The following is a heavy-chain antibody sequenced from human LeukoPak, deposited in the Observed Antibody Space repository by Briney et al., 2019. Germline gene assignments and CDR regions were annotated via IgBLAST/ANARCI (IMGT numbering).Heavy chain of an antibody. CDR1: GFTFSSYS. CDR2: ISSSSSYI. J-gene: IGHJ4*02. Sequence: GGSLRLSCAASGFTFSSYSMTWVRQAPGKGLEWVSSISSSSSYIYYADSVKGRFTISRDNAKNSLYLQMNSLRAEDTAVYYCAREAVAGLDYWGQGTLVTVSS. V-gene: IGHV3-21*01. CDR3: AREAVAGLDY. D-gene: IGHD6-19*01.